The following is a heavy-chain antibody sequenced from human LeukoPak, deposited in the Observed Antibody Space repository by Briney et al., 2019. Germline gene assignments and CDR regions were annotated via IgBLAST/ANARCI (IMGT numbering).Heavy chain of an antibody. D-gene: IGHD6-19*01. Sequence: SETLSLTCTVSGGPISSYYWSWIRQPPGKGLEWIGYIYYSGSTNYNPSLKSRVTISVETSKKQSSLKLSSVTAADTAVYYCASEGIAVAGLDYWGQGTLVTVSS. V-gene: IGHV4-59*01. J-gene: IGHJ4*02. CDR3: ASEGIAVAGLDY. CDR2: IYYSGST. CDR1: GGPISSYY.